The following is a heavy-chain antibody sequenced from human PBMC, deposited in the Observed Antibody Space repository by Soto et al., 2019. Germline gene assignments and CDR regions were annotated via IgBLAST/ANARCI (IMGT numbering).Heavy chain of an antibody. D-gene: IGHD6-13*01. V-gene: IGHV1-18*01. CDR1: GYTFTSYG. J-gene: IGHJ5*02. CDR3: ARDLYSSSWYWFDP. Sequence: GASVKVSCKASGYTFTSYGISWVRQAPGQGLEWMGWISAYNGNTNYAQKLQGRVTMTTDTSTSTAYMELRSLRSDHTAVYYCARDLYSSSWYWFDPWGQGTLVTVSS. CDR2: ISAYNGNT.